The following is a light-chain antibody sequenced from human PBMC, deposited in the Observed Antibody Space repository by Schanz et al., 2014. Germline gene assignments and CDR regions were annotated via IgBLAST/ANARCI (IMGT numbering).Light chain of an antibody. J-gene: IGLJ2*01. CDR1: SSDVGGYNY. V-gene: IGLV2-23*02. CDR3: CSYAGSSTFRVV. Sequence: QSALTQPASVSGSPGQSITISCTGTSSDVGGYNYVSWYQQHPGKAPKLMIYDVSNRPSGVSNRFSGSKSGNTASLTISGLQAEDEADYYCCSYAGSSTFRVVFGGGTKLTVL. CDR2: DVS.